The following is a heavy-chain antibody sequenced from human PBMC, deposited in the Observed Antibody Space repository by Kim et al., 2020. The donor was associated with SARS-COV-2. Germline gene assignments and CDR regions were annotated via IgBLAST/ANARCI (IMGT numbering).Heavy chain of an antibody. CDR1: GYSFTSYW. Sequence: GESLKISCKGSGYSFTSYWIGWVRQMPGKGLEWMGIIYPGDSDTRYSPSFQGQVTISADKSISTAYLQWSSLKASDTAMYYCARHVEGEMANDAFDIWGQGTMVTVSS. D-gene: IGHD5-12*01. J-gene: IGHJ3*02. CDR2: IYPGDSDT. V-gene: IGHV5-51*01. CDR3: ARHVEGEMANDAFDI.